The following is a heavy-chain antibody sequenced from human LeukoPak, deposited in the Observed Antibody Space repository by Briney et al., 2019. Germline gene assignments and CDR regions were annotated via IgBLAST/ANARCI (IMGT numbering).Heavy chain of an antibody. CDR3: TKLARAPRDFDY. V-gene: IGHV3-72*01. Sequence: PGGSLRLSCAASGFTFSDHYIDWVRQAPGKGLEWVGRSRDKGNSYTTAYAASVRGRFTISRDDSKNSLYLQMNSLKSEDTAVYYCTKLARAPRDFDYWGQGTLVTVSS. CDR2: SRDKGNSYTT. J-gene: IGHJ4*01. D-gene: IGHD3-10*01. CDR1: GFTFSDHY.